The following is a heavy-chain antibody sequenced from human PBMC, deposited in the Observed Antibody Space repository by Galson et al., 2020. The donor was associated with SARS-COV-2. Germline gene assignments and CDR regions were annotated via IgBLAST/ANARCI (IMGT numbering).Heavy chain of an antibody. CDR3: GRRIPDSGAR. D-gene: IGHD1-26*01. Sequence: GGSLRLSCATSGFSFGSHDMSWVRQAPGKGLEWVSTIKPSGGETLYADSVRGRFTISRDNSNNILFLQMNRLRVEDTAVYYCGRRIPDSGARWGQGTTVTVSS. J-gene: IGHJ6*02. CDR1: GFSFGSHD. V-gene: IGHV3-23*01. CDR2: IKPSGGET.